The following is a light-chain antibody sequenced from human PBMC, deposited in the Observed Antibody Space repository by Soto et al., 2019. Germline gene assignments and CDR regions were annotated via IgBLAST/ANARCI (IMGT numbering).Light chain of an antibody. CDR3: CSYTNKNTWV. CDR1: SSDVATYNL. CDR2: EAY. Sequence: QSVLTQPASVSGSPGQSITISCTGTSSDVATYNLVSWYQQHPGKAPKLMIYEAYKRPSGVSDRFFGSKSDNTASLTISGLQAEDEADYYCCSYTNKNTWVFGGGTQLTVL. J-gene: IGLJ3*02. V-gene: IGLV2-14*02.